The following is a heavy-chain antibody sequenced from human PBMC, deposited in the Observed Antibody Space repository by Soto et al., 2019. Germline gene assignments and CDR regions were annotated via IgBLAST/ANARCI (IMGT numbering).Heavy chain of an antibody. V-gene: IGHV3-48*01. Sequence: EVQLVESGGGLVQPGGSLRLSCAASGFTFSSYSMNWVRQAPGKGLEWVSYISSSSSTIYYADSVKGRFTISRDNAKNSLVPQMHSLRAADTAVYSGARDSVYSYGTFDYWGQGTLFSVS. CDR2: ISSSSSTI. D-gene: IGHD5-18*01. CDR3: ARDSVYSYGTFDY. J-gene: IGHJ4*02. CDR1: GFTFSSYS.